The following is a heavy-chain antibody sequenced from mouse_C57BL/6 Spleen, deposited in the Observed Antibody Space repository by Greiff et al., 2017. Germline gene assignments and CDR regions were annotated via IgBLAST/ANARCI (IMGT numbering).Heavy chain of an antibody. Sequence: EVQRVESGGGLVKPGGSLKLSCAASGFTFSDYGMHWVRQAPEKGLEWVAYISSGSSTIYYADTVKGRFTISRDNAKNTLFLQMTSLRSEDTAMYYCARIYYDYDGGGFDYWGQGTTLTVSS. CDR2: ISSGSSTI. J-gene: IGHJ2*01. CDR1: GFTFSDYG. D-gene: IGHD2-4*01. V-gene: IGHV5-17*01. CDR3: ARIYYDYDGGGFDY.